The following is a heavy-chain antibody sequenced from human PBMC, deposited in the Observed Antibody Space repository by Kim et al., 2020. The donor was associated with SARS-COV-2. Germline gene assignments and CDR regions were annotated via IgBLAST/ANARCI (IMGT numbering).Heavy chain of an antibody. CDR3: AREPRYSGSYYDFDY. Sequence: GGSLRLSCAASGFTFSSYSMNWVRQAPGKGLEWVSSISSSSSYIYYADSVKGRFTISRDNAKNSLYLQMNSLRAEDTAVYYCAREPRYSGSYYDFDYWGQGTLVTVSS. CDR2: ISSSSSYI. J-gene: IGHJ4*02. CDR1: GFTFSSYS. D-gene: IGHD1-26*01. V-gene: IGHV3-21*01.